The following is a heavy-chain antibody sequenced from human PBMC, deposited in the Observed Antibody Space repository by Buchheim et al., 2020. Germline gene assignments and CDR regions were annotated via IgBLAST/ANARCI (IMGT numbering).Heavy chain of an antibody. J-gene: IGHJ5*02. Sequence: QVQLQQWGAGLLKPSETLSLTCAVYGGSFSGYYWSWIRQPPGKGLEWIGEINHSGSTNYNPSLKSRVTISVDTSKNQFSLKLSSVTAADTAVYYCARGVIGAAASFDPWGQGTL. CDR3: ARGVIGAAASFDP. CDR1: GGSFSGYY. D-gene: IGHD6-13*01. CDR2: INHSGST. V-gene: IGHV4-34*01.